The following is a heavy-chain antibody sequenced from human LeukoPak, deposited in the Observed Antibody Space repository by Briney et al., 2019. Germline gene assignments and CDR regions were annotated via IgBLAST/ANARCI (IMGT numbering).Heavy chain of an antibody. CDR1: GFTFSSYS. Sequence: GGSLRLSCAASGFTFSSYSVNWVRQAPGKGLEWVSSISSSSSYIYYADSVKGRFTISRDNAKNSLYLQMNSLRAEDTAVYYCATWGFSSSPPYYMDVWGKGTTVTVSS. V-gene: IGHV3-21*01. D-gene: IGHD6-6*01. J-gene: IGHJ6*03. CDR2: ISSSSSYI. CDR3: ATWGFSSSPPYYMDV.